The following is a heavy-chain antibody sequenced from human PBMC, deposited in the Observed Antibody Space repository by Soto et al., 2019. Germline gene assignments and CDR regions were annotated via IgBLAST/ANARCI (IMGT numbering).Heavy chain of an antibody. D-gene: IGHD2-2*01. CDR1: GFTFSSYV. V-gene: IGHV3-23*01. Sequence: EVQLLESGGGLVQPGGSLRLSCAASGFTFSSYVMSWVRQAPGKGLEWVSAISGSGGSTYYADSVKGRFTISRDNSKNTLYLQMNSLRAEDTAVYYCATAPDIVVVPAATIDYWGQGTLVTVSS. CDR2: ISGSGGST. CDR3: ATAPDIVVVPAATIDY. J-gene: IGHJ4*02.